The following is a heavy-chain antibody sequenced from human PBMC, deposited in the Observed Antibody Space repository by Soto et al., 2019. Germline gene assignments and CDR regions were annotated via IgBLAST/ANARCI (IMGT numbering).Heavy chain of an antibody. CDR1: GFSFSTYA. D-gene: IGHD2-2*01. CDR2: ISAGGGNT. J-gene: IGHJ5*02. Sequence: EVQLLESGGGLVQPGGSLRLSCAASGFSFSTYAMSWVRQAPGKGLEWVSGISAGGGNTFYADSVRGRFTISRDNSKNTLDLQMSSLRAADTALYYCAKHSEYQLLSWFDPWGQGTLVTVSS. CDR3: AKHSEYQLLSWFDP. V-gene: IGHV3-23*01.